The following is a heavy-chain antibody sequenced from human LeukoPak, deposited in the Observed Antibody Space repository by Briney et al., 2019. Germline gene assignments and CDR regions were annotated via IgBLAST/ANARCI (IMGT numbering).Heavy chain of an antibody. Sequence: SETLSLTCSVSGDSITTSRYHWGWIRQSSGKGLEWIGSAFYSGTTYCNPSLKNRVTISVDTSKNQFSLKLTSVTAADTAVYYCARGRHGSGWYGVPKPYFDYWGQGTLVTVSS. CDR2: AFYSGTT. D-gene: IGHD6-19*01. CDR1: GDSITTSRYH. J-gene: IGHJ4*02. CDR3: ARGRHGSGWYGVPKPYFDY. V-gene: IGHV4-39*07.